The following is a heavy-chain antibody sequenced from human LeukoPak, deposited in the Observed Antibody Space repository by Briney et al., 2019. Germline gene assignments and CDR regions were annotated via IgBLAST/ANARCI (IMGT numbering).Heavy chain of an antibody. J-gene: IGHJ3*02. CDR1: GGSISSGGYY. CDR3: ARAEELRDDAFDI. CDR2: IYYSGST. D-gene: IGHD1-26*01. V-gene: IGHV4-31*03. Sequence: PSQTLSLTCTVSGGSISSGGYYWSWIRQHPGKGLEWIGYIYYSGSTYYNPSLKSRVTISVDTSKNQFSLKLSSVTAADTAVYYCARAEELRDDAFDIWGQGTKVTVSS.